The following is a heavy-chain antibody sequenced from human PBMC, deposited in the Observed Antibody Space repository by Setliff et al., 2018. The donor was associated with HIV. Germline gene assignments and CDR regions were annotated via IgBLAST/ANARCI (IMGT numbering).Heavy chain of an antibody. CDR3: ARRWGEAFDY. CDR1: GASIRSNSYY. CDR2: IYYSGTT. D-gene: IGHD1-26*01. Sequence: SETLSLTCTVSGASIRSNSYYWGWIRQPPGKGLEWIGTIYYSGTTYYNPSLKDRVSIFVDRSKNQVSLKLTSVTAADTAVYYCARRWGEAFDYWGQGTLVTVSS. V-gene: IGHV4-39*01. J-gene: IGHJ4*02.